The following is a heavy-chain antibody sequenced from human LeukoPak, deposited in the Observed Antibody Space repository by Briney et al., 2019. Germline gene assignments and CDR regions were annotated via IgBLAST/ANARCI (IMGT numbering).Heavy chain of an antibody. D-gene: IGHD2-2*02. CDR2: INSTSTYM. CDR3: AKNTFCSSSSCHTALDY. CDR1: GFTFSSYS. J-gene: IGHJ4*02. V-gene: IGHV3-21*01. Sequence: KSGGSLRLSCAASGFTFSSYSINWVRQAPGEGLEWVSSINSTSTYMYYADSVKGRFTISRDNAKNSLFLQMNSLRAEDTAVYYCAKNTFCSSSSCHTALDYWGQGTLVTASS.